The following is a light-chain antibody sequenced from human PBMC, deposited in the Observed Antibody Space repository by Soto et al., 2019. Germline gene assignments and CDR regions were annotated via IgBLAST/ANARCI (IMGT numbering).Light chain of an antibody. CDR2: DAS. V-gene: IGKV3-11*01. CDR1: ENVFSF. CDR3: QQRTKWPPIFT. J-gene: IGKJ3*01. Sequence: EIVMTQSPATLSLSPGERATLSCRASENVFSFMAWYQHRPGQAPRLLIYDASNRAAGVPAGFSGSGSGTDFTLTISSLEPEDFAVYYCQQRTKWPPIFTFGPGTKVEIK.